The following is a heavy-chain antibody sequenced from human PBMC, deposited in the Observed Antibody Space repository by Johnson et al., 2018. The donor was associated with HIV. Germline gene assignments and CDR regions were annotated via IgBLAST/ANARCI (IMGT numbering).Heavy chain of an antibody. CDR3: ARDATPSRPGDAFDI. J-gene: IGHJ3*02. V-gene: IGHV3-30*03. CDR2: ISYDGNNK. CDR1: AFTFSSFG. Sequence: QVQLVESGGGVVQPGRSLRLSCAASAFTFSSFGMHWVRQSPGKGLEWVAVISYDGNNKYYADSVKGRFTISRENSKNTLYLQMNSLRAEDTAVYYCARDATPSRPGDAFDIWGQGTMVTVSS.